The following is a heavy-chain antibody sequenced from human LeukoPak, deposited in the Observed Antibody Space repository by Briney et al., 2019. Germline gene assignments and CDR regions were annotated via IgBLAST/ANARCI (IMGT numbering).Heavy chain of an antibody. J-gene: IGHJ4*02. Sequence: GGSLRLSCVASGFTFSTYEMNWVRQAPGKGLEWISCISAGGLTTYYADSVKGRFTISRDNAKNSLYLQMNSLRAEDTAVYYCARRGGYFDYWGQGSLVTVSS. CDR3: ARRGGYFDY. V-gene: IGHV3-48*03. CDR2: ISAGGLTT. CDR1: GFTFSTYE. D-gene: IGHD3-16*01.